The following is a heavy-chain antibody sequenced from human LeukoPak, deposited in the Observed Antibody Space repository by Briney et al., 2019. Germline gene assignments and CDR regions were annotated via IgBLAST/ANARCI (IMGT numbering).Heavy chain of an antibody. J-gene: IGHJ4*02. CDR2: IIPIFGTA. CDR1: GGTFSSYA. D-gene: IGHD2-2*01. CDR3: AREALVVPAAMPAFDY. Sequence: ASVTVSCKASGGTFSSYAISWVRQAPGQGLEWMGGIIPIFGTANYAQKFQGRVTITAVESTSTAYMELSSLRSEDTAVYYCAREALVVPAAMPAFDYWGQGTLVTVSS. V-gene: IGHV1-69*13.